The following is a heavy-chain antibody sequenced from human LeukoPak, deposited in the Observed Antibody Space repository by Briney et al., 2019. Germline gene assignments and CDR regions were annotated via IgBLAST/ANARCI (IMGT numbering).Heavy chain of an antibody. Sequence: GGSLRLSCAVFGFTFRNDWMSWVRQAPGKGLEWVAMVKQGGSEKYYVDSVRGRFTISRDDAKDSLYLQMNSLRAGDTAVYYCASLDTALLNSAYWGQGTLVTVSS. CDR2: VKQGGSEK. V-gene: IGHV3-7*01. D-gene: IGHD5-18*01. CDR1: GFTFRNDW. J-gene: IGHJ4*02. CDR3: ASLDTALLNSAY.